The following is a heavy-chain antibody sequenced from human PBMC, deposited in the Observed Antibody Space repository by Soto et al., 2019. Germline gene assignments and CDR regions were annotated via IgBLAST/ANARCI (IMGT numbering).Heavy chain of an antibody. V-gene: IGHV3-30-3*01. D-gene: IGHD3-22*01. CDR1: GFTFSSYA. Sequence: GGSLRLSCAASGFTFSSYAMHWVRQAPGKGLEWVAVISYDGSNKYYADSVKGRFTISRDNSKNTLYLQMNSLRAEDTAVYYCARDYYDSSGYYGLDYWGQGTLVTSPQ. CDR2: ISYDGSNK. CDR3: ARDYYDSSGYYGLDY. J-gene: IGHJ4*02.